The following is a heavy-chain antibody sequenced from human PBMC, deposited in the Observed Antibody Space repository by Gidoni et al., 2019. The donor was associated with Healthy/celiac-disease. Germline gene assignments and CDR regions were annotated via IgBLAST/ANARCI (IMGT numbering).Heavy chain of an antibody. CDR2: ISYDGSNK. J-gene: IGHJ4*02. CDR3: ARGGPDYYDSSGYYYGY. Sequence: QVQLVESGGGVVQPGRSLRLSCAASGFTFSSYAMHLVRQAPGKGLEWVAVISYDGSNKYYADSVKGRFTISRDNSKNTLYLQMNSLRAEDTAVYYCARGGPDYYDSSGYYYGYWGQGTLVTVSS. CDR1: GFTFSSYA. D-gene: IGHD3-22*01. V-gene: IGHV3-30-3*01.